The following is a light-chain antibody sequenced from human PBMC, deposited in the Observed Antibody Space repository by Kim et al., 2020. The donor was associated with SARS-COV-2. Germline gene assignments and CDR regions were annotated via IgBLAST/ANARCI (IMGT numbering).Light chain of an antibody. CDR1: QSVGNS. V-gene: IGKV3-11*01. J-gene: IGKJ4*01. Sequence: EIVLTQSPATLSLSPGERATLSCRASQSVGNSLAWFQQKPGQAPRLLIFETSNRATVIPARFSGSGSGTAFTLTISSLEPEDFAVYYCQQRYNWPLTFGGGTKVDIK. CDR2: ETS. CDR3: QQRYNWPLT.